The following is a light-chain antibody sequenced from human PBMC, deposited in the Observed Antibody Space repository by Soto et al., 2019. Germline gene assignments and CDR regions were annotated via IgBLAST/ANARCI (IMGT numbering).Light chain of an antibody. CDR1: QSIVTY. J-gene: IGKJ1*01. Sequence: DIHMTQSPSSLSASVGDRVTITCRASQSIVTYLNWYLQKPGKAPKLLIYAASNLQSGVPSRFSGSGSGTDFTLTISSLQPEDFATYFCQQSYSTPPWTFGQGTKVDIK. V-gene: IGKV1-39*01. CDR2: AAS. CDR3: QQSYSTPPWT.